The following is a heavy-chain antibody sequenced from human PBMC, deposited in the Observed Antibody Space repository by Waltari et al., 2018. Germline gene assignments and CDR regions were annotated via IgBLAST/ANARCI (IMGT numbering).Heavy chain of an antibody. CDR2: IYTVGTT. D-gene: IGHD2-21*01. J-gene: IGHJ3*02. Sequence: QVQLQESGPGLVKPSETLSLTCTVSGGSISSYYWSWIRQPAGKGLEWIGRIYTVGTTNNTPSLKSRVTMSVDTSKNQFSLKLSSVTAADTAVYYCARDVNGVCSWKGGDCYPPWGDAFDIWGQGTMVTVSS. CDR3: ARDVNGVCSWKGGDCYPPWGDAFDI. CDR1: GGSISSYY. V-gene: IGHV4-4*07.